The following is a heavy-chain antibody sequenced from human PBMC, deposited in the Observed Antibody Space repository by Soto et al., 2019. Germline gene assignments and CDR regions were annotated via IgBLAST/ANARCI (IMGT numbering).Heavy chain of an antibody. Sequence: QVQLVESGGGVVQPGRSLRLSCAASGFTFSSYGMHWVRQAPGKGLEWVAVIWYDGSNKYYADSVKGRFTISRDNSKSTRYLQMNSLRAEDTAVYYCAREWEIAAAGNRTWFDPCGQGTLVTVSS. CDR1: GFTFSSYG. V-gene: IGHV3-33*01. D-gene: IGHD6-13*01. J-gene: IGHJ5*02. CDR3: AREWEIAAAGNRTWFDP. CDR2: IWYDGSNK.